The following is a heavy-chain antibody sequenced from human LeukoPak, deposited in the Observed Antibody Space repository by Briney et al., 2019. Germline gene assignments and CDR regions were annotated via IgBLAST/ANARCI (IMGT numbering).Heavy chain of an antibody. CDR2: IYTSGST. CDR3: AREATTVTSTGFDY. CDR1: GGSISSYY. J-gene: IGHJ4*02. V-gene: IGHV4-4*07. D-gene: IGHD4-17*01. Sequence: SETLSLSCTVSGGSISSYYWSWIRQPAGKGLEWIGRIYTSGSTYYNPSLKSRVTISVDTSKNQFSLKLSSVTAADTAVYYCAREATTVTSTGFDYWGQGTLVTVSS.